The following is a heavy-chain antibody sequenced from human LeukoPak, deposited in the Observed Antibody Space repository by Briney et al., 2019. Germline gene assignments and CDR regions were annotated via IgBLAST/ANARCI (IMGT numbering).Heavy chain of an antibody. CDR3: AREQSTIDH. J-gene: IGHJ4*02. D-gene: IGHD5/OR15-5a*01. CDR1: GFTLSNHW. Sequence: GGSLRLSCAASGFTLSNHWMHWVRQAPGKGLVWVSRINIDGRTTSYADSVKGRFTISRDNAKNMLYLQMSSLGAGDTAVYYCAREQSTIDHWGQGTLVTVSS. V-gene: IGHV3-74*01. CDR2: INIDGRTT.